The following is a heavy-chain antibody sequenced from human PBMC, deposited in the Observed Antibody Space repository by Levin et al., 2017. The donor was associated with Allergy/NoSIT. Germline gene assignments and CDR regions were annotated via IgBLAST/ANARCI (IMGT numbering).Heavy chain of an antibody. CDR3: AREFRKGYGMDV. D-gene: IGHD1-14*01. Sequence: GGSLRLSCKASGGTFSSYAISWVRQAPGQGLEWMGGIIPIFGTANYAQKFQGRVTITADKSTSTAYMELSSLRSEDTAVYYCAREFRKGYGMDVWGQGTTVTVSS. V-gene: IGHV1-69*06. CDR2: IIPIFGTA. J-gene: IGHJ6*02. CDR1: GGTFSSYA.